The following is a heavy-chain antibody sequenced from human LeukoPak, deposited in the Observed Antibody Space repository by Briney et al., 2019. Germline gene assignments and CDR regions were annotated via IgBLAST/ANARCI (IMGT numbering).Heavy chain of an antibody. CDR1: GGTFSSYA. D-gene: IGHD2-2*01. CDR3: ARLPDPLDCSSTSCYGGGGVDY. J-gene: IGHJ4*02. CDR2: IIPIFGTA. V-gene: IGHV1-69*13. Sequence: ASVKVSCKASGGTFSSYAISWVRQAPGQGLEWMGGIIPIFGTANYAQKFQGRVTITADESTSTAYMELSSLRSEDTAVYYCARLPDPLDCSSTSCYGGGGVDYWGQGTLVTVSS.